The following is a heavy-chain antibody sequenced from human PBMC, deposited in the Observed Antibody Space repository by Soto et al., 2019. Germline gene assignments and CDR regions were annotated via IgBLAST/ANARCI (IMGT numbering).Heavy chain of an antibody. CDR3: TAELGGYDLDF. CDR2: IKSKTDGGTT. CDR1: GFTFSNAW. Sequence: EVQLVESGGGLVKPGGSLRLSCAASGFTFSNAWMSWVRQAPGKGLEWVGRIKSKTDGGTTDYAAPVKGRFTISRIDAKNTLYLQMNSLKSEDRAVYFCTAELGGYDLDFWGQGNLVNGSS. D-gene: IGHD5-12*01. J-gene: IGHJ4*02. V-gene: IGHV3-15*01.